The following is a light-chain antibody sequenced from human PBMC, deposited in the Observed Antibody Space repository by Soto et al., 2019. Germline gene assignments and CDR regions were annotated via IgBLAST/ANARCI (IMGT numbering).Light chain of an antibody. V-gene: IGKV3-11*01. CDR2: DAS. CDR1: QSVSSY. J-gene: IGKJ2*02. Sequence: EIVLTQSPATLSLSPGERATLSCRASQSVSSYLAWYQQKPGQAPRLLIYDASNRATGIPARFSGSGSGTDCSLTISSLEPEYCAVYYCQQRSNWPRGTFGQGTKLEIK. CDR3: QQRSNWPRGT.